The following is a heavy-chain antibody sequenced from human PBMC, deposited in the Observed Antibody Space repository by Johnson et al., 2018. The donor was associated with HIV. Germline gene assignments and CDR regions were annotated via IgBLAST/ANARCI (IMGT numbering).Heavy chain of an antibody. CDR3: ARERTPAAAGTHDAFDI. D-gene: IGHD6-13*01. Sequence: QVQLVESGGGVVQPGRSLRLSCAASGFTFSSYAMHWVRQAPGKGLAWVAIISYDGSNKYYADSVKGRFTISRDNSKNTLYLQMNSLRAEDTAVYYCARERTPAAAGTHDAFDIWGQGTMVTVSS. J-gene: IGHJ3*02. CDR1: GFTFSSYA. CDR2: ISYDGSNK. V-gene: IGHV3-30*14.